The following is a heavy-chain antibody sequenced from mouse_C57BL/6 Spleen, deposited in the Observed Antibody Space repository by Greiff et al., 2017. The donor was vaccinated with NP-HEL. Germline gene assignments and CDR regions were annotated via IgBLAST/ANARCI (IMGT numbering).Heavy chain of an antibody. D-gene: IGHD1-2*01. CDR1: GYTFTDYY. CDR3: ARRLGLYYFDY. CDR2: INPNNGGT. J-gene: IGHJ2*01. Sequence: EVQLQQSGPELVKPGASVKISCKASGYTFTDYYMNWVKQSHGKSLEWIGDINPNNGGTSYNQKFKGKATLTVDKSSSTAYMELRSLTSEDSAVYYCARRLGLYYFDYWGQGTPLTVSS. V-gene: IGHV1-26*01.